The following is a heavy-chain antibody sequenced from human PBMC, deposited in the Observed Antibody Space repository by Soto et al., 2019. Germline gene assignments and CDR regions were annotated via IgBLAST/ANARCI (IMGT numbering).Heavy chain of an antibody. Sequence: GGSLRLSCAASGFTFSSYGMHWVRQAPGKGLEWVAVISYDGSNKYYADSVKGRFTISRDNSKNTLYLQMNSLRAEDTAVYYCAKDRYDSSGYYEFYYYYGMDVWGQGTTVTVSS. V-gene: IGHV3-30*18. CDR1: GFTFSSYG. CDR3: AKDRYDSSGYYEFYYYYGMDV. J-gene: IGHJ6*02. D-gene: IGHD3-22*01. CDR2: ISYDGSNK.